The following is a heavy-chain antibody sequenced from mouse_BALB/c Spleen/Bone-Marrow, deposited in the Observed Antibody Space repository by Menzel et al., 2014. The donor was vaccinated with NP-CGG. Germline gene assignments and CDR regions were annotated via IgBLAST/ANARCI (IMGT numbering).Heavy chain of an antibody. D-gene: IGHD1-1*01. J-gene: IGHJ4*01. CDR3: ARDYYGSLYAMDY. Sequence: VQLQQSGPGLVAPSQSLSITCTVSGFSLTSYGVHWVRQPPGKGLEWLGVIWAGGSTNYNSALMSRLSISKDNSKSXVFLKMNSLQTDDTAMYYCARDYYGSLYAMDYWGKGTSVTVSS. CDR2: IWAGGST. V-gene: IGHV2-9*02. CDR1: GFSLTSYG.